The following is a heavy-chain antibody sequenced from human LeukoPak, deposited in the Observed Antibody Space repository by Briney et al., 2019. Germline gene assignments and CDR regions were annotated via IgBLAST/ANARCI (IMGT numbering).Heavy chain of an antibody. Sequence: PGGSLRLSCAASGFTFSDYYMNWVRQAPGKGLEWVSAISGSGGSTYYADSVKGRFTISRDNSKNTLYLQMNSLRAEDTAVYYCAKMGVKHWPYTYFDYLGQGTLVTVSS. V-gene: IGHV3-23*01. CDR1: GFTFSDYY. CDR3: AKMGVKHWPYTYFDY. CDR2: ISGSGGST. J-gene: IGHJ4*02. D-gene: IGHD1-1*01.